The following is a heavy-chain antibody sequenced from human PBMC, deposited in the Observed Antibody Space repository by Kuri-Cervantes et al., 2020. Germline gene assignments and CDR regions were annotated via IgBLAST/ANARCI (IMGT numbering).Heavy chain of an antibody. CDR3: AVLRGYTYAFDI. V-gene: IGHV1-8*02. D-gene: IGHD5-18*01. J-gene: IGHJ3*02. CDR1: GYTFTSYD. Sequence: ASVKVSCKASGYTFTSYDINWVRQATGQGLEWMGWMNPNSGNTGYAQKFQGRVTMTRNTSISTAYMELRSLRSDDTAVYYCAVLRGYTYAFDIWGQGTMVTVSS. CDR2: MNPNSGNT.